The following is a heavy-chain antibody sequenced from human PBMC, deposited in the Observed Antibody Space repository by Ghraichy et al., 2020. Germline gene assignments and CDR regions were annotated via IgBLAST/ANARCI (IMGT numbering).Heavy chain of an antibody. Sequence: SVKVSCKASGGTFSSYAISWVRQAPGQGLEWMGGIIPIFGTANYAQKFQGRVTITADESTSTAYMELSSLRSEDTAVYYCAKSLSPEVPAAIRARAFDSWGQVTMVTVSS. CDR3: AKSLSPEVPAAIRARAFDS. D-gene: IGHD2-2*02. J-gene: IGHJ3*02. CDR2: IIPIFGTA. CDR1: GGTFSSYA. V-gene: IGHV1-69*13.